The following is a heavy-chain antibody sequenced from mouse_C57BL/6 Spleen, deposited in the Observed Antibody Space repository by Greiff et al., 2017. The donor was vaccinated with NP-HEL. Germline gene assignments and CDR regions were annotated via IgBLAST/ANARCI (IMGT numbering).Heavy chain of an antibody. CDR2: IDPSDSYT. CDR3: ARGTTVVATGDY. J-gene: IGHJ2*01. CDR1: GYTFTSYW. D-gene: IGHD1-1*01. V-gene: IGHV1-50*01. Sequence: QVQLQQPGAELVKPGASVKLSCKASGYTFTSYWMQWVKQRPGQGLEWIGEIDPSDSYTNYNQKFKGKATLTVDTSSSTAYMQLSSLTSEDSAVYYCARGTTVVATGDYWGQGTTLTVSS.